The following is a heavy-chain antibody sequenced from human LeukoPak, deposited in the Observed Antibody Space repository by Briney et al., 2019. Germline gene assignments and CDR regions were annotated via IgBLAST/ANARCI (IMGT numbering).Heavy chain of an antibody. D-gene: IGHD3-3*01. Sequence: GGSLRLSCAASGFTFSSYWMSWVRQAPGKGLEWVANIKQDGSEKYYVDSVKGRFTISRDNAKNSLYLQMNSLRAEDTAVYYCARGGFLEWLLYLGFLGYFDYWGQGTLVTVSS. J-gene: IGHJ4*02. V-gene: IGHV3-7*01. CDR1: GFTFSSYW. CDR3: ARGGFLEWLLYLGFLGYFDY. CDR2: IKQDGSEK.